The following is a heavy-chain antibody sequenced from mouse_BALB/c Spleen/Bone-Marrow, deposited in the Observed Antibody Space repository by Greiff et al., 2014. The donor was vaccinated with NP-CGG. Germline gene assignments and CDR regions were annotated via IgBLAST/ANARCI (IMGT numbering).Heavy chain of an antibody. CDR1: GFTITDYY. D-gene: IGHD1-1*01. V-gene: IGHV14-1*02. J-gene: IGHJ2*01. CDR3: SRWVYCGSNYFDY. CDR2: IDPENGNT. Sequence: VHVKQSGAELVRPGALVKLSCNASGFTITDYYMHWVKQRPEQGLEWIGWIDPENGNTIYDPKFPGKASITADTSSNTAYLQLSSRTSEDTAVDYYSRWVYCGSNYFDYWGQGTTLTVSS.